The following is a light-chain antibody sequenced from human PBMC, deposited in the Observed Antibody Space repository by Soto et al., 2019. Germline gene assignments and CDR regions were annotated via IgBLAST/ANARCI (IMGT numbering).Light chain of an antibody. Sequence: EIVMTQSPATLSVSTGERATLSCRASQSVSSNLAWYQQKPGQAPRLLIYGASTRATGIPARFSGSGSGTEFTLTISRLEPEDLAAYYCQQYGSSPRTFGQGTKV. J-gene: IGKJ1*01. CDR1: QSVSSN. CDR2: GAS. CDR3: QQYGSSPRT. V-gene: IGKV3-15*01.